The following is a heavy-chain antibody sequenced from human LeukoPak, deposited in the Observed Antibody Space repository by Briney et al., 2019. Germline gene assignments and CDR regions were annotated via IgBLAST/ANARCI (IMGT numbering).Heavy chain of an antibody. CDR1: GFSVSGIH. CDR2: LYSGGAT. Sequence: GGSLRLSCVASGFSVSGIHMNWVRQAPGKDLEWVSGLYSGGATYYADSMGGRFTISRDHSKNTLYLQMTNLRVDDTAIYYCARGNGNVGGRLDPWGQGIRVIVSS. J-gene: IGHJ5*02. V-gene: IGHV3-66*01. D-gene: IGHD1-1*01. CDR3: ARGNGNVGGRLDP.